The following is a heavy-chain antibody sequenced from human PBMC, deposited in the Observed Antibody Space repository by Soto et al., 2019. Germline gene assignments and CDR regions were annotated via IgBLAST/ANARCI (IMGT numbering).Heavy chain of an antibody. CDR2: ISAYNGNT. V-gene: IGHV1-18*01. CDR3: ARTRYYYYMDV. CDR1: GYTFDSYA. Sequence: ASVKVSCKASGYTFDSYAIHWVRQAPGQGLEWMGWISAYNGNTNYAQKLQGRVTMTTDTSTSTAYMELRSLRSDDTAVYYCARTRYYYYMDVWGKGTTVTVSS. J-gene: IGHJ6*03.